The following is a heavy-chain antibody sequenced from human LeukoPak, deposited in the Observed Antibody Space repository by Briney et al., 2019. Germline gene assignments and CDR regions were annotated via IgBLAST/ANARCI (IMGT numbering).Heavy chain of an antibody. D-gene: IGHD3-3*01. Sequence: AASVKVSCKASGGTFSSYTISWVRQAPGQGLEWMGRIIPILGIANYAQKFQGRVTITADKSTSTAYMELSSLRSEDTAVYYCGRAYEDTIFGGVPDGALGFDYWGQEPWSPSPQ. CDR3: GRAYEDTIFGGVPDGALGFDY. CDR1: GGTFSSYT. V-gene: IGHV1-69*02. J-gene: IGHJ4*01. CDR2: IIPILGIA.